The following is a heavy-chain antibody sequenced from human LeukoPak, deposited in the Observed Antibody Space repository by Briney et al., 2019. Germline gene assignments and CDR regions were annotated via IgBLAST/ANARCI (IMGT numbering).Heavy chain of an antibody. J-gene: IGHJ3*02. V-gene: IGHV3-30-3*01. D-gene: IGHD3-22*01. CDR3: SRGCQDSRGYCEGFDI. CDR1: GFTFSSYA. CDR2: ISNDGTKK. Sequence: GGSLRLSCAASGFTFSSYAMHWVRQAPGKGLEWAAVISNDGTKKYYTDSVEGRFTISRDNSKNMLYLQMNSLRPEDTTVYYCSRGCQDSRGYCEGFDIWGQGTMVTVSS.